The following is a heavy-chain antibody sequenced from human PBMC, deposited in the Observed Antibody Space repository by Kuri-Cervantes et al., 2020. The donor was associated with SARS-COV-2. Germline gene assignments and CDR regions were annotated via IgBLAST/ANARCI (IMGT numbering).Heavy chain of an antibody. J-gene: IGHJ6*02. Sequence: SVKVSCKASGGTFSSYAISWVRQAPGQGLEWIGRFIPILGIANYAQKFQGRVTITADKSTSTAYMELSSLRSEDTAVYYCASDPTNPGSDYYYYGMDVWGQGTTVTVSS. CDR3: ASDPTNPGSDYYYYGMDV. D-gene: IGHD5-12*01. CDR1: GGTFSSYA. V-gene: IGHV1-69*04. CDR2: FIPILGIA.